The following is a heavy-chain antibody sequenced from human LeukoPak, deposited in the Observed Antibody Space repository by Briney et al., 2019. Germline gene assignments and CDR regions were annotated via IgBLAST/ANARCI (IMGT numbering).Heavy chain of an antibody. CDR2: ISAYNGNT. J-gene: IGHJ4*02. D-gene: IGHD6-13*01. CDR3: ARIPDSSSWSGGDVYFDN. Sequence: ASVKVSCKASGYTFTSYGISWVRQAPGQGLEWMGWISAYNGNTNYAQKLQGRVTMTTDTSTSTAYMELRSLRSDDTAVYYCARIPDSSSWSGGDVYFDNWGQGTLVTVSS. V-gene: IGHV1-18*01. CDR1: GYTFTSYG.